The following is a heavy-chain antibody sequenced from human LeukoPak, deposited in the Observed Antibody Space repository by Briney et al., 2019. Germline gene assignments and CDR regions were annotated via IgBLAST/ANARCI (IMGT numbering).Heavy chain of an antibody. CDR3: AKDIQVGARYFYYYYGMDV. V-gene: IGHV3-30*02. D-gene: IGHD5-12*01. Sequence: GGSLRLSCAASGFTFSSYGMHWVRQAPGKGLEWVAFIRYDGSNKYYADSVKGRFTISRDNSKNTLYLQMNSLRAEDTALYYCAKDIQVGARYFYYYYGMDVWGQGTTVTVSS. J-gene: IGHJ6*02. CDR2: IRYDGSNK. CDR1: GFTFSSYG.